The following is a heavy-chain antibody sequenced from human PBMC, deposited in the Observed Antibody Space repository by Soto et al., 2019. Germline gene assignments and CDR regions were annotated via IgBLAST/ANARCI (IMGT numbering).Heavy chain of an antibody. J-gene: IGHJ6*02. Sequence: QVQLQESGPGLVKPSQTLSLTCTVSGGSISSGDYYWSWIRQPPGKGLEWIGYIYYSGSTYYNPCLKSRVTISVDTSKNQFSLKLSSVTAADTAVYYCARDPTDYSNYLYYGMDVWGQGTTVTVSS. CDR2: IYYSGST. V-gene: IGHV4-30-4*01. D-gene: IGHD4-4*01. CDR3: ARDPTDYSNYLYYGMDV. CDR1: GGSISSGDYY.